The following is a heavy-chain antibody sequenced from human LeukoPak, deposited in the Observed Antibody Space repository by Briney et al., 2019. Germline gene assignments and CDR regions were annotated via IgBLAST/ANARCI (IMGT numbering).Heavy chain of an antibody. V-gene: IGHV3-23*01. CDR2: ISGSGGST. D-gene: IGHD5-24*01. J-gene: IGHJ4*02. Sequence: GGSLRLSCAASGFTFSSHGMHWVRQAPGKGLEWVSAISGSGGSTYYADSVKGRFTISRDNPKNTLYLQMNSLRAEDTAVYYCAKDVTRRDGYNYPFDYWGQGTLVTVSS. CDR3: AKDVTRRDGYNYPFDY. CDR1: GFTFSSHG.